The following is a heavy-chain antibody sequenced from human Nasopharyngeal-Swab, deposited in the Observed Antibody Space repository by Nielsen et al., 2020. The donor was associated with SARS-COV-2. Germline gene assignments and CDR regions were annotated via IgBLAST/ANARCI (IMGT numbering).Heavy chain of an antibody. CDR3: ARVYSSGWYFD. CDR1: GGSISSYY. Sequence: SETLSLTCTVSGGSISSYYWSWIRQPPGKGLEWIGYIYYSGSTNYNPSLKSRVTISVDTSKNQFSLKLSSVTAADTAVYYCARVYSSGWYFDWGQGTLVTVSS. J-gene: IGHJ4*02. V-gene: IGHV4-59*08. CDR2: IYYSGST. D-gene: IGHD6-19*01.